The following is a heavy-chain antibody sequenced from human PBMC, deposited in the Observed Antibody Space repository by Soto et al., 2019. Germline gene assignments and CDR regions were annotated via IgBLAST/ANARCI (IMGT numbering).Heavy chain of an antibody. V-gene: IGHV3-23*01. CDR1: GHSCRSYA. Sequence: DVQLSESGGDLVQPGGSLRLSCVASGHSCRSYAMNWVRQAPGKGLGWVSAISGSGSTTYYADSVKGRFTISRDNSKNTLYLQMNSLRAEDTAVYQCAIGISAYWGQGTLVTVSS. J-gene: IGHJ4*02. CDR2: ISGSGSTT. D-gene: IGHD6-19*01. CDR3: AIGISAY.